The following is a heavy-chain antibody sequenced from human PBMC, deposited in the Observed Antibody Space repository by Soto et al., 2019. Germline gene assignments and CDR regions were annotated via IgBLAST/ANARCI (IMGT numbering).Heavy chain of an antibody. CDR3: ARASGDYGLDV. CDR1: GYTFTGYY. V-gene: IGHV1-2*02. J-gene: IGHJ6*02. CDR2: INPNSGGT. Sequence: SSVKVSCKASGYTFTGYYMNWVRQAPGQGLEWMGWINPNSGGTNYAQKFQGRVTMTRDTSISTAYMELSRLRSDDMAVYYCARASGDYGLDVWGQGTTVTVSS.